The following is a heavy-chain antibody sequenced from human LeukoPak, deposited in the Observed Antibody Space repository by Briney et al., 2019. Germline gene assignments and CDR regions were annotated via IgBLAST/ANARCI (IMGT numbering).Heavy chain of an antibody. CDR3: ARHPRDYFWFDP. V-gene: IGHV4-39*01. CDR2: IYYSGST. D-gene: IGHD2/OR15-2a*01. Sequence: SETLSLTCTVSGGSISSSSYYWGWIRQPPGKGLEWIGSIYYSGSTYYNPSLKSRVTISVDTSKNQFSLKPSSVTAADTAVYYCARHPRDYFWFDPWGQGTLVTVSS. J-gene: IGHJ5*02. CDR1: GGSISSSSYY.